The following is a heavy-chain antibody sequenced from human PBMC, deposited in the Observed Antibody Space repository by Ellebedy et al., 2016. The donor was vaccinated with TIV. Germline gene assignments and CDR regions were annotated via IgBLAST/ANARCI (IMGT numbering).Heavy chain of an antibody. Sequence: GGSLRLSXAASGFTFSNFNMNWVRQGPGKGLEWVSSIISSSGYIYYADSVKGRFTISRGNAKNSLNLQMNSLRAEDTAVYYCARFWVPAANYYYYYGMDVWGQGTTVTVSS. J-gene: IGHJ6*02. CDR2: IISSSGYI. D-gene: IGHD2-2*01. V-gene: IGHV3-21*06. CDR1: GFTFSNFN. CDR3: ARFWVPAANYYYYYGMDV.